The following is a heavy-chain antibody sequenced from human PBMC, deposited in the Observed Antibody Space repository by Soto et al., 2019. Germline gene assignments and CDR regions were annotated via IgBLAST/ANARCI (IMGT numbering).Heavy chain of an antibody. CDR3: ARVSRRSGTTFYYYYYMDV. CDR2: IFYSGST. D-gene: IGHD1-7*01. CDR1: GGSISSYY. J-gene: IGHJ6*03. Sequence: SETLSLTCTVSGGSISSYYWSWIRQPPGKGLEWIGYIFYSGSTNYNPSLKSRVTISVDTSKNQFSLKLSSVTAADTAVYYCARVSRRSGTTFYYYYYMDVWGKGTTVTVSS. V-gene: IGHV4-59*01.